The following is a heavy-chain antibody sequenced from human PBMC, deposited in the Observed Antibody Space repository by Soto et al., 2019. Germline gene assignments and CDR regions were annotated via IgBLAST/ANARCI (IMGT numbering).Heavy chain of an antibody. Sequence: SQTLSLTCTVSGGSISSGGYYWSWIRQHPGKGLEWIGYIYYSGSTYYNPSLKSRVTISVDTSKNQFSLKLSSVTAADTAVYYCTSGRSDVWEASVSWGQGTVVTVSS. V-gene: IGHV4-31*03. CDR2: IYYSGST. J-gene: IGHJ5*02. CDR3: TSGRSDVWEASVS. CDR1: GGSISSGGYY. D-gene: IGHD1-26*01.